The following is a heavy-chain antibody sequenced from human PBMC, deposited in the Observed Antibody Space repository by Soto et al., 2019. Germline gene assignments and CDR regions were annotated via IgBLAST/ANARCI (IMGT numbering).Heavy chain of an antibody. Sequence: PSETLSLTCTVSGGSLRTHYWSWIRQPPGKGLEWIGYIYYSGGTNYNPSLKSRIALSVDTSKNQISLTLRSVTAADTAVYYCATSIAARPGFDYWGQGTLVTVSS. J-gene: IGHJ4*02. V-gene: IGHV4-59*11. D-gene: IGHD6-6*01. CDR3: ATSIAARPGFDY. CDR2: IYYSGGT. CDR1: GGSLRTHY.